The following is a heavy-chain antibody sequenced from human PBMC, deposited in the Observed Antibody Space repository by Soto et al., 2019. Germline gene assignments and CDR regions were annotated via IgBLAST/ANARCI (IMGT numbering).Heavy chain of an antibody. Sequence: GGSLRLSCAASGFTFSSYAMSRVRQAPGKGLEWVSAISGSGGSTYYADSVKGRFTISRDNSKNTLYLQMNSLRAEDTAVYYCAKVQGLRFLEWLFSAYGMDVWGQGTTVTVSS. J-gene: IGHJ6*02. D-gene: IGHD3-3*01. CDR2: ISGSGGST. CDR1: GFTFSSYA. CDR3: AKVQGLRFLEWLFSAYGMDV. V-gene: IGHV3-23*01.